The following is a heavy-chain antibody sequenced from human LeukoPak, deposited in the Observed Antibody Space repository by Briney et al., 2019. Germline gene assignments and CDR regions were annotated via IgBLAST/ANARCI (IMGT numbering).Heavy chain of an antibody. D-gene: IGHD1-26*01. CDR3: ARDPTYSGSYSYYFDY. V-gene: IGHV3-21*01. CDR1: GFTFSSNY. Sequence: GGSLRLSCAASGFTFSSNYMNWVRQAPGKGLEWVSSISSSSSYIYYADSVKGRFTISRDNAKNSLYLQMNSLRAEDTAVYYCARDPTYSGSYSYYFDYWGQGTLVTVSS. J-gene: IGHJ4*02. CDR2: ISSSSSYI.